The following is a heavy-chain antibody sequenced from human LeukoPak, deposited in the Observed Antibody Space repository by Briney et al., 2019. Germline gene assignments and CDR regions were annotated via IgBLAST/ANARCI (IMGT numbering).Heavy chain of an antibody. V-gene: IGHV3-21*01. CDR1: GFTFSSYI. CDR2: ISRNSTYI. J-gene: IGHJ4*02. Sequence: SGGSLRLSCAASGFTFSSYIMNWVRQAPGKGLEWVASISRNSTYIHYADSVKGRFTISRDNARNSLFLQMNSLRAEDTAIYYCASDEGNYFDYWGQGTLVTVSS. CDR3: ASDEGNYFDY.